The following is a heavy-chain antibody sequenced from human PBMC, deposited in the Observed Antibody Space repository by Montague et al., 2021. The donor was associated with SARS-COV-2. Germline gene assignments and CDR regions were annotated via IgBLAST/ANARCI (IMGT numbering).Heavy chain of an antibody. D-gene: IGHD3-10*01. Sequence: SLRLSCAASGFTFKNYAMGWVRQAPGKGLEWVSAVSDTGGGTYYADSVKGRFTISRDNGRNSVHLQMNSLRAGDTALYYCAKDDGSGNYYNGLYENWGQGTRVTVSS. CDR1: GFTFKNYA. V-gene: IGHV3-23*01. CDR3: AKDDGSGNYYNGLYEN. J-gene: IGHJ4*02. CDR2: VSDTGGGT.